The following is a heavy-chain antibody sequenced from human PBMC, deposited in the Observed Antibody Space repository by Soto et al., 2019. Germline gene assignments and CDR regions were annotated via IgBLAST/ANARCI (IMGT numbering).Heavy chain of an antibody. V-gene: IGHV4-30-4*01. CDR3: ARASYDFWSGYYLGNWFDP. J-gene: IGHJ5*02. Sequence: PSETLSLTCTVSGGSMSSGEYYWSWIRQPPGKGLEWIGYIYYSGSTYYNPSLKSRVTISVDTSKNQFSLKLSSVTAADTAVYYCARASYDFWSGYYLGNWFDPWGQGTLVTVSS. D-gene: IGHD3-3*01. CDR1: GGSMSSGEYY. CDR2: IYYSGST.